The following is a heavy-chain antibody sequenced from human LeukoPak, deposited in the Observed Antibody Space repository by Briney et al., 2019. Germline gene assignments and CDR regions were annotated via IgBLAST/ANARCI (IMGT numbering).Heavy chain of an antibody. Sequence: PGGSLRLSCAASGFTFSNYWMHWVRQAPGKGLVWVSRINSDGINTSYADSVKGRFTISRDNAKNSLYLQMNSLRAEDTAVYYCARVTGGPDYWYFDLWGRGTLVTVSS. D-gene: IGHD3-10*01. CDR3: ARVTGGPDYWYFDL. V-gene: IGHV3-74*01. CDR1: GFTFSNYW. CDR2: INSDGINT. J-gene: IGHJ2*01.